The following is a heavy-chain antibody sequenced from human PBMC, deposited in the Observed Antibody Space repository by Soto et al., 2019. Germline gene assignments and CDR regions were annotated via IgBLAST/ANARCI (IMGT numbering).Heavy chain of an antibody. CDR2: ISSSSSTI. Sequence: GSLRLSWAASGLTFSSYSMNWVGQAPGKRLEWVSYISSSSSTIYYADSVKGRFTISRDNAKNSLYLRMNSLRAEDTAVYYCARAPAQKYSSSWYEYYYYYMDVWGKGTTVTVSS. J-gene: IGHJ6*03. CDR3: ARAPAQKYSSSWYEYYYYYMDV. CDR1: GLTFSSYS. V-gene: IGHV3-48*01. D-gene: IGHD6-13*01.